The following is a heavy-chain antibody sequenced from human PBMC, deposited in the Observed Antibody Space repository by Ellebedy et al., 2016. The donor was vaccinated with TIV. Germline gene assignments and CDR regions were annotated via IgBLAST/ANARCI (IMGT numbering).Heavy chain of an antibody. D-gene: IGHD6-13*01. CDR2: ISHDGQNT. CDR3: AKDRGSRSANYVSPMDI. Sequence: GGSLRLSCKGSGFTFSVNGMHWVRQAPGKGLEWVAFISHDGQNTFYADSVKGRVTISRDNSESTVHMQMDSLTVEDTGVYYCAKDRGSRSANYVSPMDIWGQGTTVTASS. V-gene: IGHV3-30*18. CDR1: GFTFSVNG. J-gene: IGHJ6*02.